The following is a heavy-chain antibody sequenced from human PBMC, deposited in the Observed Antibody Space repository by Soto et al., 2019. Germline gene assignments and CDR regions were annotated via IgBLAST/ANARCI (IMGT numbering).Heavy chain of an antibody. J-gene: IGHJ4*02. D-gene: IGHD2-15*01. CDR1: GGSFSDYY. V-gene: IGHV4-34*02. CDR3: YSEALDY. Sequence: QVQLQQWGAGLLKPSETLSLTCVVYGGSFSDYYWSWIRQPPGKGLEWIGEINHRGSSNYNPSLKSRVAMSVDTSKNQFSLKLTSVTAADTAVYYCYSEALDYWGQGTLVIV. CDR2: INHRGSS.